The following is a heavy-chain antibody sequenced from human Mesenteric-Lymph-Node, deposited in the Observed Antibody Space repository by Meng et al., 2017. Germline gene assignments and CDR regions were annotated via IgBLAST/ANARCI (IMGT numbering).Heavy chain of an antibody. J-gene: IGHJ4*02. Sequence: GESLKISCAASGFTFSSYAMSWVRQAPGKGLEWVSAISGSGGSTYYADSVKGRFTISRDNSKNTLYLQMNSLRAEDTAVYYCARHGQRWYSYYFDSWGQGTLVTVSS. D-gene: IGHD4-23*01. V-gene: IGHV3-23*01. CDR1: GFTFSSYA. CDR2: ISGSGGST. CDR3: ARHGQRWYSYYFDS.